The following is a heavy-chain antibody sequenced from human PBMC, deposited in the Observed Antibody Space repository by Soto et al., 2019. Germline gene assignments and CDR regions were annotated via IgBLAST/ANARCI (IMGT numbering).Heavy chain of an antibody. J-gene: IGHJ3*02. Sequence: QVQLQESGPGLVKPSGTLSLTCAVSGGSISSSNWWSWVRQPPGKGLEWFGEIYHSGSTNYNPSLKSRVPISVDKSKNQFSLTLSSVTAAETAVYYCPRLSGGSFDIWGQGKMVTVSS. CDR2: IYHSGST. CDR3: PRLSGGSFDI. CDR1: GGSISSSNW. V-gene: IGHV4-4*02.